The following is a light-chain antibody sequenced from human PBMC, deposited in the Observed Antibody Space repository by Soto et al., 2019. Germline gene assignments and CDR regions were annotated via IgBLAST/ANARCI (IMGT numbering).Light chain of an antibody. CDR1: STDVGSYNR. Sequence: QSALTQPPSVSGSPGQSVTISCTGTSTDVGSYNRVSWYQQPPGTAPKLMIYEVSYRPSGVHDRFSGSKSGNTASLTISGLQAEEEDDYYCSSYTSSNSVVFGGGTKLTVL. V-gene: IGLV2-18*02. CDR2: EVS. J-gene: IGLJ2*01. CDR3: SSYTSSNSVV.